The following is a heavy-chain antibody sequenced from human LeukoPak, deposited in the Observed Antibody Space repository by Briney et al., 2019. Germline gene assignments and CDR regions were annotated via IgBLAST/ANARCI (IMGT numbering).Heavy chain of an antibody. Sequence: SETLSLTCSISGGSISPYYWNRIRQPPGKGLEWIGHIYYSGSTNYNPSLKSRVTISLDTSKNQFSLKLTSVTAADTAMYYCARQMYTGTYPSWVDRWGQGTLVTVSS. CDR1: GGSISPYY. D-gene: IGHD1-26*01. CDR3: ARQMYTGTYPSWVDR. CDR2: IYYSGST. V-gene: IGHV4-59*01. J-gene: IGHJ5*02.